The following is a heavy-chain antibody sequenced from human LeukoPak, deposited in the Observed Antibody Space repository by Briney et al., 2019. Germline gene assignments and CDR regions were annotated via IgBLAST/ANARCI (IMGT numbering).Heavy chain of an antibody. Sequence: GASVKVSCKPSGYPFTASGLTWIRQAPGQGLEWMGWVNPYNGDTAYAQSLQGRVTMTTDTSTNTAYMELRSLRSGDTAVYYCTRGGVNNNLLDFWGQGTVVTVSS. CDR1: GYPFTASG. CDR3: TRGGVNNNLLDF. D-gene: IGHD3-10*01. V-gene: IGHV1-18*01. J-gene: IGHJ4*02. CDR2: VNPYNGDT.